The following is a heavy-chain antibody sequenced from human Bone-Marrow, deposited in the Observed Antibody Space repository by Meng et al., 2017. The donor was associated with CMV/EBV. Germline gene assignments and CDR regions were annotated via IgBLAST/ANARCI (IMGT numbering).Heavy chain of an antibody. V-gene: IGHV1-2*02. CDR2: VNPNSGGT. J-gene: IGHJ6*02. D-gene: IGHD2-2*01. CDR3: ARERYLVPAASPDYYYYGMDV. Sequence: ASVKVSCKPSGYSFSGYYIYWVRQAPGQGLEWMGWVNPNSGGTKYAQKFQGRVAMTSDTSIRTAYMELSRLKSDDTALYYCARERYLVPAASPDYYYYGMDVWGQGTTVTVSS. CDR1: GYSFSGYY.